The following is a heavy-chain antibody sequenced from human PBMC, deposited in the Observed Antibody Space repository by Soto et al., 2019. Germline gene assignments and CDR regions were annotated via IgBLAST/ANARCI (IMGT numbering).Heavy chain of an antibody. V-gene: IGHV6-1*01. CDR1: GDSVSSDSAA. J-gene: IGHJ6*02. D-gene: IGHD6-19*01. CDR3: VRSRVFIAVAGMATYYYYYGMDV. Sequence: PSQTLSRTCAISGDSVSSDSAAWNWIRQSPSRGLEWLGRTYCRSKWYNEYAVSVNGRITINPDTSKNHFSLQLNSVTPEDTAVYYCVRSRVFIAVAGMATYYYYYGMDVWGQGTTVTVSS. CDR2: TYCRSKWYN.